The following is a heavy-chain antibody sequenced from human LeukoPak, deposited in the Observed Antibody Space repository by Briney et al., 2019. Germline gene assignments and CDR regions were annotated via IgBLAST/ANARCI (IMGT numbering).Heavy chain of an antibody. CDR3: AREVTIFGVVSPFYDY. J-gene: IGHJ4*02. V-gene: IGHV3-7*01. Sequence: GGSLRLSCAASGFTFSNYWMTWVRQAPGKGLEWVANIKQDGSEKYYVDSVKGRFTISRDNAKNSLYLQMNSLRAEDTAVYYCAREVTIFGVVSPFYDYWGQGTLVTVSS. D-gene: IGHD3-3*01. CDR1: GFTFSNYW. CDR2: IKQDGSEK.